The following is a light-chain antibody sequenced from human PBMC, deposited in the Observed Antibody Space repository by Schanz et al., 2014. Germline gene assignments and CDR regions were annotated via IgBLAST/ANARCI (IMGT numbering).Light chain of an antibody. J-gene: IGKJ4*01. V-gene: IGKV2-30*01. CDR1: QSLVSSDGNTY. CDR2: KVS. CDR3: MQALQIPALT. Sequence: DLVMTQTPLSLPVTPGEPASISCRSRQSLVSSDGNTYFNWFHQRPGQSPRPLIYKVSNRHSGVPDRFSGSGSVTDFTLKISRVEAEDVGVYYCMQALQIPALTFGGGTKVEIK.